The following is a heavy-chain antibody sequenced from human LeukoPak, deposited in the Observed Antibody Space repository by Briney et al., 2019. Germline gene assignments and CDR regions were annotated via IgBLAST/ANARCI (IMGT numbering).Heavy chain of an antibody. Sequence: PGRCLGLSCAASVFTFSIYSISCVRQAPGRGREGVLDVTNRGGSGGVTYHADSVKGRFTISRANYKSTLYLRLSSLRADDTAVYYCAKGAEIATVYFDYWGQGTLVTVSS. D-gene: IGHD5-24*01. CDR1: VFTFSIYS. CDR3: AKGAEIATVYFDY. CDR2: VTNRGGSGGVT. J-gene: IGHJ4*02. V-gene: IGHV3-23*01.